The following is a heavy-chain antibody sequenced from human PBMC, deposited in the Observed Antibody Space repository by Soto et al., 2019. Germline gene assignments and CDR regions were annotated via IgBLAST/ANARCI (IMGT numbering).Heavy chain of an antibody. D-gene: IGHD3-22*01. V-gene: IGHV3-73*01. J-gene: IGHJ3*02. CDR1: GFTFSSYS. CDR2: IRSKANSYAT. CDR3: TSYYDSSGYYQFAPFDI. Sequence: PGGSLRLSCAASGFTFSSYSMNWVRQAPGKGLEWVGRIRSKANSYATAYAASVKGRFTISRDDSKNTAYLQMNSLKTEDTAVYYCTSYYDSSGYYQFAPFDIWGQGTMVTVSS.